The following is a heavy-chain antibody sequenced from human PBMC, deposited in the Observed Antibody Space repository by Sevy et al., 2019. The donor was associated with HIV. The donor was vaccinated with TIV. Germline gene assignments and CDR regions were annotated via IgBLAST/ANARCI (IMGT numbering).Heavy chain of an antibody. CDR2: MWYEGSNK. D-gene: IGHD3-22*01. CDR1: GFTFSKYG. J-gene: IGHJ4*02. Sequence: GGSLRLSCAASGFTFSKYGMHWVRQAPGKGLEWVALMWYEGSNKYYGDSVKGRFTISRENSKNTLFLQMKSLRAEDTAVYYGVRGADYYDSSGANWDYWGQGTLVTVSS. CDR3: VRGADYYDSSGANWDY. V-gene: IGHV3-33*01.